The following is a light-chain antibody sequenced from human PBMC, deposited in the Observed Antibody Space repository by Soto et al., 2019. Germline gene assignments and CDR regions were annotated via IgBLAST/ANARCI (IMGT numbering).Light chain of an antibody. CDR2: GAS. Sequence: ESVLPQSPATLSLSPGERATLSCRASQSLTTDLAWYQQKPGQPPRLLIYGASTRATDFPARFSGSGSGTEFTLTISSLQSEDFAVYYCQQYTNWPRPFGQGGKVDIK. CDR1: QSLTTD. V-gene: IGKV3-15*01. CDR3: QQYTNWPRP. J-gene: IGKJ1*01.